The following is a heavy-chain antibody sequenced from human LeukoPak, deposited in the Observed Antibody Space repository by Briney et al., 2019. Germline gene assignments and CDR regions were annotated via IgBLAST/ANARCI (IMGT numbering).Heavy chain of an antibody. CDR3: ARVSGYDSPYWYFDL. J-gene: IGHJ2*01. Sequence: ASVKVSCKASGYTFTSYGISWVRQAPGQGLEWMGWISAYNGNTNYAQKLQGRVTMTTDTSTSTAYMELRSLRSDDTAVYYCARVSGYDSPYWYFDLWGRDTLVTVSS. CDR2: ISAYNGNT. CDR1: GYTFTSYG. D-gene: IGHD5-12*01. V-gene: IGHV1-18*01.